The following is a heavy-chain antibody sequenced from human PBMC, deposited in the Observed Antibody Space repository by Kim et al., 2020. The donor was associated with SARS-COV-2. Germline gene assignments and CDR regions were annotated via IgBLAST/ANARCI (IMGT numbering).Heavy chain of an antibody. V-gene: IGHV3-23*01. Sequence: DSVKGRFTISRDNSKNTLYLQMNSLRAEDTAVYYCAKDSIVVVTATFDYWGQGTLVTVSS. CDR3: AKDSIVVVTATFDY. D-gene: IGHD2-21*02. J-gene: IGHJ4*02.